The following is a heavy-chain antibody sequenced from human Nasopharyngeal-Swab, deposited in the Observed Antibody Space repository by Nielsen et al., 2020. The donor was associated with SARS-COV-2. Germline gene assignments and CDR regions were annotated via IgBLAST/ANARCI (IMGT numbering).Heavy chain of an antibody. CDR2: IYHSGST. D-gene: IGHD4-17*01. Sequence: WIRQHPGKGLEWIGSIYHSGSTYYNPSLKSRVTISVDTSKNQFSLKLSSVTAADTAVYYCARDGYGDYGLDYWGQGALVTVSS. CDR3: ARDGYGDYGLDY. V-gene: IGHV4-38-2*02. J-gene: IGHJ4*02.